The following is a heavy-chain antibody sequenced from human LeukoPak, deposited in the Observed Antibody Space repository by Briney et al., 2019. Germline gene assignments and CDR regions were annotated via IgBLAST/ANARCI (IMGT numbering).Heavy chain of an antibody. J-gene: IGHJ5*02. CDR3: ATDSGSGSYYPYWFDP. CDR1: GFTFSSYG. D-gene: IGHD3-10*01. V-gene: IGHV3-30*02. Sequence: PGGSLRLSWAASGFTFSSYGMHWVRQASGKGLEWVAFIRYDGSNKYYADSVKGRFTISRDNSKNTLYLQMNSLRAEDTAVYYCATDSGSGSYYPYWFDPWGQGTLVTVSS. CDR2: IRYDGSNK.